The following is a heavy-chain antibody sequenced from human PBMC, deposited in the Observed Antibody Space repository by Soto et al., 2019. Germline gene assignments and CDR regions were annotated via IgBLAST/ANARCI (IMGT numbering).Heavy chain of an antibody. J-gene: IGHJ4*02. CDR1: GYTFTGYY. CDR2: INPNSGGT. CDR3: ARVRTGTPKGGYYFDY. V-gene: IGHV1-2*04. Sequence: ASVKVSCKASGYTFTGYYMHWVRQAPGQGLEWMGWINPNSGGTNYAQKFQGWVTMTRDTSISTAYMELSRLRSDDTAVYYCARVRTGTPKGGYYFDYWGQGTLVTVSS. D-gene: IGHD1-1*01.